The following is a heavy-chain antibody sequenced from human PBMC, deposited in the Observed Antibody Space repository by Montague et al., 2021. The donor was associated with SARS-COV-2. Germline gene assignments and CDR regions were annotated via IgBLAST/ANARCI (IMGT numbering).Heavy chain of an antibody. CDR2: IDWDDDK. J-gene: IGHJ3*02. V-gene: IGHV2-70*11. CDR1: GFSLSTSGMC. Sequence: PALVKPTQTLTLTCTFSGFSLSTSGMCVSWIRQPPGKALEWLARIDWDDDKYYSTSLKTRLTISKDTSKNQVVLTMTNMDPVDTATYYCARGYSDILTGYLDAFDIWGQGTMVTVSS. CDR3: ARGYSDILTGYLDAFDI. D-gene: IGHD3-9*01.